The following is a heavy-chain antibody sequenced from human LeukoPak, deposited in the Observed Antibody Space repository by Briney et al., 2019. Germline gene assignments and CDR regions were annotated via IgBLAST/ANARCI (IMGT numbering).Heavy chain of an antibody. V-gene: IGHV3-66*01. CDR2: IYSGGST. CDR1: GFTVSSNY. D-gene: IGHD3-10*01. J-gene: IGHJ6*02. CDR3: GLYYYGSGSYYGMDV. Sequence: GRSLRLSCAASGFTVSSNYMSWVRQAPGKGLEWVSVIYSGGSTYYADSVKGRFTISRDNSKNTLYLQMNSLRAEDTAVYYCGLYYYGSGSYYGMDVWGQGTTVTVSS.